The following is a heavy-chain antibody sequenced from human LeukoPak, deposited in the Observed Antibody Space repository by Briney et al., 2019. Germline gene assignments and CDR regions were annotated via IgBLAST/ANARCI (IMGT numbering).Heavy chain of an antibody. Sequence: GGSRRLSWAAPGFPFISYSMNWVRQAPGKGLEWVSYSRNSKNIYYAASVEGRFTISRDNANNSLYLQMNSLRDEDTAVYYCARDSACAFDIWGQGTKVTVSS. V-gene: IGHV3-48*02. D-gene: IGHD1-26*01. CDR2: SRNSKNI. CDR1: GFPFISYS. J-gene: IGHJ3*02. CDR3: ARDSACAFDI.